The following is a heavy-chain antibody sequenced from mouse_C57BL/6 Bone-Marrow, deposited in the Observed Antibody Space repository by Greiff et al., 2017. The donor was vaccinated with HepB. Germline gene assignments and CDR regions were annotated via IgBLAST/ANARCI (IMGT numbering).Heavy chain of an antibody. J-gene: IGHJ3*01. CDR2: ISYDGSN. V-gene: IGHV3-6*01. CDR3: AREVLSWFAY. Sequence: EVKLVESGPGLVKPSQSLSLTCSVPGYSITSGYYWNWIRQFPGNKLEWMGYISYDGSNNYNPSLKNRISITRDTSKNQFFLKLNSVTTEDTATYYCAREVLSWFAYWGQGTLVTVSA. CDR1: GYSITSGYY. D-gene: IGHD5-1*01.